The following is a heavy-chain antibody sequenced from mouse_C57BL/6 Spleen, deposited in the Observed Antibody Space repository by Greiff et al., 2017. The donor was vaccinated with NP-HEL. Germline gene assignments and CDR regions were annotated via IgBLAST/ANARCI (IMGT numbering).Heavy chain of an antibody. CDR2: INPYNGDT. V-gene: IGHV1-20*01. D-gene: IGHD1-1*01. Sequence: EVMLVESGPELVKPGDSVKISCKASGYSFTGYFMNWVMQSHGKSLEWIGRINPYNGDTFYNQKFKGKATLTVDKSSSTAHMELRSLTSEDSAVYYCARSTTVVARNWYFDVWGTGTTVTVSS. J-gene: IGHJ1*03. CDR3: ARSTTVVARNWYFDV. CDR1: GYSFTGYF.